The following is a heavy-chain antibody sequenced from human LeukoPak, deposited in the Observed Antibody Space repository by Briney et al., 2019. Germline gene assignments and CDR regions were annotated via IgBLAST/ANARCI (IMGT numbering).Heavy chain of an antibody. CDR2: MKKDGSET. D-gene: IGHD3-10*01. CDR1: GFTFSSYS. V-gene: IGHV3-7*01. CDR3: GRHRSGSGTYFIDY. Sequence: PGGSLRLSCVASGFTFSSYSMIWVRQAPGKGLQWVANMKKDGSETKYVESVKGRFTISRDNAKNSLYLQMNSLRAEDTAVYYCGRHRSGSGTYFIDYWGRGTLVSVSS. J-gene: IGHJ4*02.